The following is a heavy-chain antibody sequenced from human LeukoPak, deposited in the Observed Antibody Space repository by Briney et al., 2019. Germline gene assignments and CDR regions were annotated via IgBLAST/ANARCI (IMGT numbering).Heavy chain of an antibody. V-gene: IGHV1-2*06. D-gene: IGHD1-26*01. J-gene: IGHJ4*02. CDR3: ATLSGSYVSSDY. Sequence: ASVKVSCKASGYTFTGYHIHWVRQAPGQGLEWMGRINPYSGDTNFAQKFQGRVTMTRDTSITTAYMDLSSLTPDDTAVYYCATLSGSYVSSDYWGQGTLVTVSS. CDR1: GYTFTGYH. CDR2: INPYSGDT.